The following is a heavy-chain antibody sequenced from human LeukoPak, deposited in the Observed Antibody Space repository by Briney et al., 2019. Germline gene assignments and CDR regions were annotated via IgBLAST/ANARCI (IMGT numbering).Heavy chain of an antibody. CDR1: GYTFTSYD. Sequence: ASVKVSCKASGYTFTSYDINWVREATGQGLEWMGWMNPNSGNTGYAQKFQGRVTMTRNTSISTAYMELSSLRSEDTAVYYCARVIRDIVVVGDAMKHWGQGTLVTVSS. D-gene: IGHD2-15*01. CDR2: MNPNSGNT. CDR3: ARVIRDIVVVGDAMKH. J-gene: IGHJ1*01. V-gene: IGHV1-8*01.